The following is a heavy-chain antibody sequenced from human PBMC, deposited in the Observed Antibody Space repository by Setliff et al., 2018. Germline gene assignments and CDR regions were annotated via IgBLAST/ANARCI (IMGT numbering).Heavy chain of an antibody. V-gene: IGHV3-23*01. J-gene: IGHJ4*02. CDR3: AKCGRFAPSGWFQYVDS. CDR2: ITHSGWDT. Sequence: GGSLRLSCAASGFTFWSYAMSWVRQAPGKGLEWISAITHSGWDTYHADSVKGRFTISRANSQNTLFLQMNSLRVEDTATYYCAKCGRFAPSGWFQYVDSWAQGTLVTVSS. D-gene: IGHD6-19*01. CDR1: GFTFWSYA.